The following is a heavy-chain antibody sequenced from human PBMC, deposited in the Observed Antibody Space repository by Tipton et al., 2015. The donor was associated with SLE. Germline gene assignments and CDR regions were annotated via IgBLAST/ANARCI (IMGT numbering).Heavy chain of an antibody. D-gene: IGHD1-26*01. CDR3: ARRYYSGPFDS. J-gene: IGHJ4*02. CDR2: VYITGET. V-gene: IGHV4-61*02. Sequence: TLSLTCTVSGDALNSYSYYWGWIRQPAGKGLEWIGRVYITGETDYSPSLKIRVTISVDTSKNQFSLSLRSLTAADTAVYYCARRYYSGPFDSWGQGTLVTVSS. CDR1: GDALNSYSYY.